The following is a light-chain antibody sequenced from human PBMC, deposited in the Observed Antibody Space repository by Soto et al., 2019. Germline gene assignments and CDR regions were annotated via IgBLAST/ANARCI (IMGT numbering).Light chain of an antibody. CDR2: GAS. CDR1: QSITSN. CDR3: QHYHNWPPWT. J-gene: IGKJ1*01. V-gene: IGKV3-15*01. Sequence: EIVMTQSPATLSVSPGERATLSCRASQSITSNLAWYQQKPGQAPRFVIYGASTRATGIPARFSGSGSGTDFTLTISSLQSEDFAVYYCQHYHNWPPWTFGQGTKVEIK.